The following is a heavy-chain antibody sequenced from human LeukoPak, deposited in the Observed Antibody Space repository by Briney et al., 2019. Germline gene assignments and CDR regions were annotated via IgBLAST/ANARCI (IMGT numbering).Heavy chain of an antibody. CDR2: IYYSGST. Sequence: SETLSLTCTVSGGSISSYYWSWIRQPPGKGLEWIGYIYYSGSTNYNPSLKSRVTISVDTSKNQFSLKLSSVTAADTAVYYCARRGERRITIFGVEPYMDVWGKGTTVTVSS. CDR1: GGSISSYY. CDR3: ARRGERRITIFGVEPYMDV. V-gene: IGHV4-59*01. J-gene: IGHJ6*03. D-gene: IGHD3-3*01.